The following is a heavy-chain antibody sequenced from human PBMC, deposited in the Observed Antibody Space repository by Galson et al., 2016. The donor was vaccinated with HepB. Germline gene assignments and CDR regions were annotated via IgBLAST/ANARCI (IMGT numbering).Heavy chain of an antibody. Sequence: SLRLSCAASGFTFSNYGMTWVRQAPGKGLEVVSSISRSGDSTDYADSVKGRFTISRDNSKNTVYLQMNSLGAEDTAVYYCAKDLWTGQQLAYYFDYWGQGTLVTVSS. J-gene: IGHJ4*02. CDR3: AKDLWTGQQLAYYFDY. CDR2: ISRSGDST. CDR1: GFTFSNYG. D-gene: IGHD6-13*01. V-gene: IGHV3-23*01.